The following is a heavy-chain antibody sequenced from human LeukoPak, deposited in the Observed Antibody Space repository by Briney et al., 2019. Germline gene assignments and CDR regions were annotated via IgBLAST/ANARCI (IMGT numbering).Heavy chain of an antibody. CDR3: ARDSNFYDVSHDKAEDF. CDR2: VFRSGST. J-gene: IGHJ4*02. D-gene: IGHD3-22*01. V-gene: IGHV4-61*10. CDR1: GNSVSRGTYY. Sequence: SETLSLTCTYTGNSVSRGTYYWTWVRQPAGKGLEWIGRVFRSGSTYYNPSLKSRVTISIDTSNNQFSLHLRSVTAADTAVYYCARDSNFYDVSHDKAEDFWGQGTLVTVSS.